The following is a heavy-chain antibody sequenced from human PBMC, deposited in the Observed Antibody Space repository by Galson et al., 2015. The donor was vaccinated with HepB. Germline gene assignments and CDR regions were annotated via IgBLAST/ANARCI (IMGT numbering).Heavy chain of an antibody. Sequence: SLRLSCAASGFTLSSYAMSWVRQAPGKGLEWVSGISGGSGGSTYYADSVKGRFTISRDNSKNTLYLQMNSLRAEDTAVYYCAKDGYYDFWSGYHYYYYVDVWGKGTTVTVSS. D-gene: IGHD3-3*01. CDR2: ISGGSGGST. CDR3: AKDGYYDFWSGYHYYYYVDV. J-gene: IGHJ6*03. CDR1: GFTLSSYA. V-gene: IGHV3-23*01.